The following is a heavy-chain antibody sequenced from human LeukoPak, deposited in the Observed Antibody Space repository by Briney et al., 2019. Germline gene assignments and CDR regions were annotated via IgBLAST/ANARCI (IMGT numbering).Heavy chain of an antibody. CDR2: INPNSGGT. CDR1: GYTFTGYY. Sequence: ASVKVSCKASGYTFTGYYMHWVRQAPGQGLEWMGWINPNSGGTNYAQKFQGWVTMTRDTSISTAYMELSRLRSDDTAVYYCARDPVIAVAGPGFDYWGQGTLVTVSS. J-gene: IGHJ4*02. D-gene: IGHD6-19*01. CDR3: ARDPVIAVAGPGFDY. V-gene: IGHV1-2*04.